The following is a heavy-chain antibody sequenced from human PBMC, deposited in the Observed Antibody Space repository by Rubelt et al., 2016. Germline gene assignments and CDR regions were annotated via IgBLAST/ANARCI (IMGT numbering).Heavy chain of an antibody. V-gene: IGHV2-5*02. D-gene: IGHD2-2*01. CDR3: AHSGGYQLIDY. J-gene: IGHJ4*02. CDR1: GFSLSTSGVG. CDR2: LYWDDDK. Sequence: QITLKESGPTLVKPTQTLTLTCTFSGFSLSTSGVGVGWIRQPPGKALEWLALLYWDDDKRYSPSLKNRLTITKDTSKNLVVLTMTNMDPVDTGTYYCAHSGGYQLIDYWGQGTLVTVSS.